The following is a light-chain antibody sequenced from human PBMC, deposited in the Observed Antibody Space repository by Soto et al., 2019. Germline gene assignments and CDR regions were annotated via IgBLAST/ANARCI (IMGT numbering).Light chain of an antibody. J-gene: IGKJ3*01. CDR3: QQYYNPFT. Sequence: DIQMTQSPSSLSASVGDRVTITCQASQDISNYLNWYQQKPGKAPKLLIYDASNLETGVPSRFSGSGSGTDFTFTISSLQPEDIATYYRQQYYNPFTFGPGTKVDIK. CDR1: QDISNY. CDR2: DAS. V-gene: IGKV1-33*01.